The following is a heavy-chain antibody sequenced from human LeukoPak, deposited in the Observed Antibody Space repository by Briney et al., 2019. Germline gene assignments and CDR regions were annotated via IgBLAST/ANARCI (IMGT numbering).Heavy chain of an antibody. CDR3: ARKFCSSTTCYVAFDM. D-gene: IGHD2-2*01. CDR2: IYPRDSDT. CDR1: GYTFTNYW. V-gene: IGHV5-51*01. Sequence: GASLQISCKGSGYTFTNYWIGWVRQLPGKGLEYMGIIYPRDSDTRYSPSFEGQVTISADKSISTAYLQWSSLKASDTAMYFCARKFCSSTTCYVAFDMWGQGTMVTVSS. J-gene: IGHJ3*02.